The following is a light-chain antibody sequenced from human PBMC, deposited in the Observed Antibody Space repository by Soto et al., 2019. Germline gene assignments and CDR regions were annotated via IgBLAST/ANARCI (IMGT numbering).Light chain of an antibody. CDR3: QQSYSNPRT. J-gene: IGKJ1*01. Sequence: DIQMTQSPSSLPASVGDRVTIACRASQRISTYLNWYQQTPGKAPKLLIYAATNLQSGVPSRFSGSGSGTDFTLTISSLQPEDFGIYYCQQSYSNPRTFGQGTKVDI. V-gene: IGKV1-39*01. CDR1: QRISTY. CDR2: AAT.